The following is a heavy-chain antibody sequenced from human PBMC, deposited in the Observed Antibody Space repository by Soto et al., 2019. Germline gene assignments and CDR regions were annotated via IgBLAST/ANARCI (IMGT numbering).Heavy chain of an antibody. V-gene: IGHV1-2*02. J-gene: IGHJ4*02. CDR1: GYTFTGYY. CDR2: INPNSGGT. Sequence: VASVKVSCKASGYTFTGYYMHWVRQAPGQGLEWMGWINPNSGGTNYAQKFRGRVTMTRDTSISTAYMELSRLRSDDTAVYYCATDCSGGSCNFDYWGQGTLVTVSS. CDR3: ATDCSGGSCNFDY. D-gene: IGHD2-15*01.